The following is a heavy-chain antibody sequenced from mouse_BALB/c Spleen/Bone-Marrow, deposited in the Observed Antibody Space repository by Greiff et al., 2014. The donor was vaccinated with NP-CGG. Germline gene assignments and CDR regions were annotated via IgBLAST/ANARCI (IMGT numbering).Heavy chain of an antibody. D-gene: IGHD2-14*01. V-gene: IGHV1S130*01. CDR2: IHPNSGNT. J-gene: IGHJ1*01. Sequence: VQLVESGSVLVRPGASVKLSCKASGCTFTSSWMHWAKQRPGQGLEWIGDIHPNSGNTNYNEKFRGKATLTVDTSSNTAYVDLSSLTSEDSAVYYCARSYRFWYFDVWGAGTTVTVSS. CDR1: GCTFTSSW. CDR3: ARSYRFWYFDV.